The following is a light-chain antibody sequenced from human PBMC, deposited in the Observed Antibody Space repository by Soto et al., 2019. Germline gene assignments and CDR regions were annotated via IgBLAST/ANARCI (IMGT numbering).Light chain of an antibody. J-gene: IGLJ3*02. Sequence: QSVLTLPPSVSGAPGQRVTISCTGSSSNIGAGYDVQWYQQLPGTAPKLLIYGSTNRPSGVPDRFSGSKSGTSASLAITGLQAEDEADYYCQSYDSSLSRSVFGGGTKLTVL. CDR1: SSNIGAGYD. CDR2: GST. CDR3: QSYDSSLSRSV. V-gene: IGLV1-40*01.